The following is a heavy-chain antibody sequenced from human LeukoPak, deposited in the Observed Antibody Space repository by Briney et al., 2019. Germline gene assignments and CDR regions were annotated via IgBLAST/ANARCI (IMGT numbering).Heavy chain of an antibody. CDR3: VTTWGDY. CDR1: GFTFSNHW. V-gene: IGHV3-74*01. Sequence: GGSLRLSFAVSGFTFSNHWMYWVRQVPGKGLVCVSAIKTDGTITNYADSVKGRFTSSRDNAKNTLYLQMNGLRAEDTPISYCVTTWGDYWGPGTLVTVSS. CDR2: IKTDGTIT. D-gene: IGHD3-16*01. J-gene: IGHJ4*02.